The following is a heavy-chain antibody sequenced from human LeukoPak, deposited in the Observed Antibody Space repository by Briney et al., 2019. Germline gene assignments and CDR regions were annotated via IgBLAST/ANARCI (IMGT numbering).Heavy chain of an antibody. Sequence: ASVKVSCKASGYTFTSYYMHWVRQAPGQGLEWMGIINPSGGSTSYAQKFQGRVTMTRDTSTSTVYMELSSLRSEDAAVYYCARDEGDYGCRNWGQGTLVTVSS. CDR2: INPSGGST. D-gene: IGHD4-17*01. J-gene: IGHJ4*02. CDR1: GYTFTSYY. CDR3: ARDEGDYGCRN. V-gene: IGHV1-46*01.